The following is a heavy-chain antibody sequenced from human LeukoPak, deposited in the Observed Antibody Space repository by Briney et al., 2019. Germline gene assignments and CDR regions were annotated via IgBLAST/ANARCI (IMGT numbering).Heavy chain of an antibody. V-gene: IGHV3-43*01. CDR3: ARGGVSVGGNFDY. Sequence: GGSLRLSCAVSGFSFDDYTMHWVRQAPGKGLDWVSLISWDGGTTYYADSVKGRFTISRDSSKNSLFLQMNSLRAEDTAVYYCARGGVSVGGNFDYWGQGTLVTVSS. CDR2: ISWDGGTT. J-gene: IGHJ4*02. D-gene: IGHD4-23*01. CDR1: GFSFDDYT.